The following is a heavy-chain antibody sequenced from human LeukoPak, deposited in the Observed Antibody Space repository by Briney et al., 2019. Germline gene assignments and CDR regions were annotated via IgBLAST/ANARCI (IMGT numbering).Heavy chain of an antibody. V-gene: IGHV4-61*01. CDR3: ARLEYDFWSAYSIGEWFDP. D-gene: IGHD3-3*01. CDR2: IYYSGST. J-gene: IGHJ5*02. CDR1: GVSVSDGRYY. Sequence: PSETLSLTCNVSGVSVSDGRYYWTWIRQPPGKGLEWIGYIYYSGSTNYNPSLKSRVTISVDTSKNQFSLKLSSVTAADTAVYYCARLEYDFWSAYSIGEWFDPWGQGTLVTVSS.